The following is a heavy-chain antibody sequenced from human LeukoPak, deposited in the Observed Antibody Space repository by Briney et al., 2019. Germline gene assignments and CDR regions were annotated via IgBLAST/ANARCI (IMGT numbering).Heavy chain of an antibody. CDR1: GGSISSYY. J-gene: IGHJ1*01. V-gene: IGHV4-59*01. CDR3: ARRSGGIKEYFQH. D-gene: IGHD6-25*01. Sequence: SETLSLTCTVSGGSISSYYWSWIRQPPGKGLEWIGYIYYSGSTNYNPSLKSRVTISVDTSKNQFSLKLSSVTAADTAVYYCARRSGGIKEYFQHWGQGTLVTVSS. CDR2: IYYSGST.